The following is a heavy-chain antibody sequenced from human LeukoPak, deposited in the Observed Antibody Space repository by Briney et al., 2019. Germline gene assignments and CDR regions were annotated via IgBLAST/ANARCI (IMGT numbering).Heavy chain of an antibody. Sequence: PGRSLRLSCAASGFTFDDYAMHWVRQAPGKGLEWVAFIRYDGSNKYYADSVKGRFTISRDNSKNTLYLQMNSLRAEDTAVYYCAKETRVDIVATPPDYWGQGTLVTVSS. CDR2: IRYDGSNK. J-gene: IGHJ4*02. CDR1: GFTFDDYA. D-gene: IGHD5-12*01. CDR3: AKETRVDIVATPPDY. V-gene: IGHV3-30*02.